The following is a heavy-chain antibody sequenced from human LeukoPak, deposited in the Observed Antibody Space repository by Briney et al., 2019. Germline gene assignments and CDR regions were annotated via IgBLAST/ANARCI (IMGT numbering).Heavy chain of an antibody. CDR1: GYTFTSYG. Sequence: ASVKVSCKASGYTFTSYGISWVRQAPGQGLEWMGWISAYNGNTNYAHKLQGRFTMTTDTSTSTAYMELRSLRSDDTAVYYCARVLKTTVIDPWGQGTLVTVSS. CDR2: ISAYNGNT. D-gene: IGHD4-17*01. V-gene: IGHV1-18*01. J-gene: IGHJ5*02. CDR3: ARVLKTTVIDP.